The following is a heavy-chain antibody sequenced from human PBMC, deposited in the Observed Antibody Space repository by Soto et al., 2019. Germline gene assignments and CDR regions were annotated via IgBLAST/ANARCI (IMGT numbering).Heavy chain of an antibody. CDR2: INPSGGST. CDR3: VRVFSSGGYDFWSGYYSRHEYYFDY. Sequence: ASVKVSCKASGYTFTSYYMHWVRQAPGQGLEWMGIINPSGGSTSYAQKFQGRVTMTRDTSTSTVYMELSSLRSEDTAVYYCVRVFSSGGYDFWSGYYSRHEYYFDYWGQGTLVTVSS. J-gene: IGHJ4*02. D-gene: IGHD3-3*01. CDR1: GYTFTSYY. V-gene: IGHV1-46*03.